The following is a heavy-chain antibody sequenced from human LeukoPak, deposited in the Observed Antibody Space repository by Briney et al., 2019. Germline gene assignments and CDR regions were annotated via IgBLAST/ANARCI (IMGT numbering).Heavy chain of an antibody. CDR2: IYPGDSDT. CDR3: ARHASDWSLDY. Sequence: GESLKISCKGSGYRFTSYWIAWVRQMPGKGLEWMGIIYPGDSDTRYSPSFQGQVTISADKSISTAYLQWSSLEASDTGIYYCARHASDWSLDYWGQGTLVTVSS. CDR1: GYRFTSYW. D-gene: IGHD6-19*01. V-gene: IGHV5-51*01. J-gene: IGHJ4*02.